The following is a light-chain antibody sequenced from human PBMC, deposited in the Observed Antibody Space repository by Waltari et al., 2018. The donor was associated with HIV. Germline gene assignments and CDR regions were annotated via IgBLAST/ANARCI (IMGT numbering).Light chain of an antibody. CDR1: QNINNW. CDR3: QQYNNFPYT. CDR2: RAS. J-gene: IGKJ2*01. Sequence: DIQMTQSPSPLAACIGDTVPITCRASQNINNWLAWYQQKPGTAPKLLIYRASSLHSGVPSTFSGSGSGTDFNFTISNLQPDDFGTYYCQQYNNFPYTFGQGTNLEI. V-gene: IGKV1-5*03.